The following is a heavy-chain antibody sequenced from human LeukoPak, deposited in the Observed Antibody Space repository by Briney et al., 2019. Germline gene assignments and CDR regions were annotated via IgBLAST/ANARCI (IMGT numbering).Heavy chain of an antibody. CDR3: ARGLDYYGSGSYYKFGATYNWFDP. CDR2: IYYSGST. V-gene: IGHV4-61*05. Sequence: PSETLSLTCSVSGGSISSSSSYWGWIRQPPGKGLEWIGYIYYSGSTNYNPSLKSRVTISVDTSKNQFSLKLGSVTAADTAVYYCARGLDYYGSGSYYKFGATYNWFDPWGQGTLVTVSS. J-gene: IGHJ5*02. CDR1: GGSISSSSSY. D-gene: IGHD3-10*01.